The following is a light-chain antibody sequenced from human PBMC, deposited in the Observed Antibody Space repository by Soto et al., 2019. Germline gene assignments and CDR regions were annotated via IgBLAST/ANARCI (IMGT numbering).Light chain of an antibody. CDR3: CSYAGSSTHYV. J-gene: IGLJ1*01. Sequence: QSALTQPASVSGSPGQSITISCTGTSSDVGSYNLVSWYQQHPGKAPKLMIYEVSKRPSGVSNRVSGSKSGNTASLTISGLQAEDEADYYCCSYAGSSTHYVFGTGTKLTVL. CDR2: EVS. CDR1: SSDVGSYNL. V-gene: IGLV2-23*02.